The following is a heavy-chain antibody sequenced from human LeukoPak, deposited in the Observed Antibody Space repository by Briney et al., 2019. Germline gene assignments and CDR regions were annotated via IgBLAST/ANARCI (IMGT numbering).Heavy chain of an antibody. CDR1: GFIFSGSA. CDR2: IRSKTNRYAT. CDR3: AKIRYLDWLRTGDYFYATDV. D-gene: IGHD3-9*01. J-gene: IGHJ6*02. Sequence: GGSLRLSCAASGFIFSGSAMHWVRQASGKGLEWVGRIRSKTNRYATAYAATVKGRFTISRDDSKKTAFLQMNSLKTEDTAVYYCAKIRYLDWLRTGDYFYATDVWGQGTTVTVSS. V-gene: IGHV3-73*01.